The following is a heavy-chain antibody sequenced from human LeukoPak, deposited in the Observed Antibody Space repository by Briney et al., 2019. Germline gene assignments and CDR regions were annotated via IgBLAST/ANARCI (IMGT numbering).Heavy chain of an antibody. CDR3: ARAGITIFGVVPDAFDI. Sequence: GGSLRLSCAASGFTVSSNYMSWVRQAPGKGLEWVSVIYSGGSTYYADSVKGRFTISRDNSKNTLYLQMNSLRAEDTAVYYCARAGITIFGVVPDAFDIWGQGTMVTVSS. CDR2: IYSGGST. CDR1: GFTVSSNY. V-gene: IGHV3-53*01. D-gene: IGHD3-3*01. J-gene: IGHJ3*02.